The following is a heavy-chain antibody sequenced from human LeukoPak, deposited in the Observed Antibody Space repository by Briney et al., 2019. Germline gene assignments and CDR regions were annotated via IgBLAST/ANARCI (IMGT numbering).Heavy chain of an antibody. J-gene: IGHJ4*02. CDR2: ISYDGSNK. D-gene: IGHD6-13*01. CDR1: GFTFSRYA. V-gene: IGHV3-30*04. Sequence: GKSLRLSCAASGFTFSRYAMHWVRQTPGKGLEWLTDISYDGSNKNYADSVKGRFTISRDNAKNSLYLQMNSLRAEDTAVYYCARGSIAAAGNYWGQGTLVTVSS. CDR3: ARGSIAAAGNY.